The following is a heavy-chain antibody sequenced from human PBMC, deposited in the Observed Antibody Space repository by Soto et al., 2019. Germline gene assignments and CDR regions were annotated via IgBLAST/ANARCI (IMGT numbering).Heavy chain of an antibody. D-gene: IGHD2-2*01. CDR3: AKVTGYCSSSSCRRDYYYYYGMDV. V-gene: IGHV3-30*18. Sequence: QVQLVESGGGMVQPGRSLRLSCAASGFTFSNYGIHWVRQAPGRGLEWVAVISYDGGDKYHADSVKGRFSISRDNSKNTVYLQMNSLRAEDTAVYYCAKVTGYCSSSSCRRDYYYYYGMDVWGQGTTVTVSS. CDR2: ISYDGGDK. CDR1: GFTFSNYG. J-gene: IGHJ6*02.